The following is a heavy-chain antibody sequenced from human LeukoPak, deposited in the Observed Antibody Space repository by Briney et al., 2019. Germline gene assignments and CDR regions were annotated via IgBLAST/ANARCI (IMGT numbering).Heavy chain of an antibody. CDR2: ISSNGGST. V-gene: IGHV3-64D*09. Sequence: GGSLRLSCSDSGFTFSSYAMHWVRQAPGKGLEYVSAISSNGGSTYYADSVKGRFTISRDNSKNTLYLQMSSLRAEDTAVYYCVRTLGGGAYDYWGQGTLVTVSS. D-gene: IGHD3-16*01. J-gene: IGHJ4*02. CDR3: VRTLGGGAYDY. CDR1: GFTFSSYA.